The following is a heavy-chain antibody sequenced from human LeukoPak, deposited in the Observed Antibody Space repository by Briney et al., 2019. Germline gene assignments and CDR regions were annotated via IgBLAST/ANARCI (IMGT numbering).Heavy chain of an antibody. CDR3: ARGGDSYGMDV. Sequence: GGSLRLSCAASGFTFSNYWMHWVRQDPGKGLEWVAVISYDGSNKYYADSVKGRFTISRDNSKNTLYLQMNSLRAEDTAVYYCARGGDSYGMDVWGQGTTVTVSS. CDR1: GFTFSNYW. D-gene: IGHD2-21*02. CDR2: ISYDGSNK. J-gene: IGHJ6*02. V-gene: IGHV3-30-3*01.